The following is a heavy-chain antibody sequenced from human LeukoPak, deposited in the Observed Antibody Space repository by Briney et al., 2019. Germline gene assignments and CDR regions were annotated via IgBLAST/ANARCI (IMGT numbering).Heavy chain of an antibody. CDR2: IKHDGSQK. Sequence: GGSLRLSCAASGFSFSSYWMTWVRQAPGKGLEGVANIKHDGSQKYYVDSVKGRFTISRDNAKNSLYLQMNSLRAEDTAVYYCVSTGSLLDYWGQGTLVTVSS. CDR3: VSTGSLLDY. V-gene: IGHV3-7*01. D-gene: IGHD3-10*01. J-gene: IGHJ4*02. CDR1: GFSFSSYW.